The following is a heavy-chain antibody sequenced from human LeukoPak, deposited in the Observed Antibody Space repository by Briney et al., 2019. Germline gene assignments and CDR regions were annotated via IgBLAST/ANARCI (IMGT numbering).Heavy chain of an antibody. CDR1: GYTFTSYY. Sequence: ASVKVSCKASGYTFTSYYMHWVRQAPGQGLGWMGIINPSGGSTSYAQKFQGRVTMTRDTSTSTVYMELSSLRSEDTAVYYCARATWELLDYYYMDVWGKGTTVTVSS. CDR2: INPSGGST. J-gene: IGHJ6*03. CDR3: ARATWELLDYYYMDV. V-gene: IGHV1-46*03. D-gene: IGHD1-26*01.